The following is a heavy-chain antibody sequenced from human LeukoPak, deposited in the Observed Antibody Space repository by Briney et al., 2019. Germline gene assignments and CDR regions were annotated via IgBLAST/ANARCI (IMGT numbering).Heavy chain of an antibody. D-gene: IGHD6-13*01. V-gene: IGHV4-34*01. CDR1: GGSFSGYY. CDR2: INHSGST. Sequence: SETLSLTCAVYGGSFSGYYWSWIRHPPGKGLEWIWEINHSGSTNYNPSLKSRVTISVDTSKNQFSLKLSSVTAADTAVYYCARHRLQTGYSRSWRPHNWFDPWGQGTLVTVSS. J-gene: IGHJ5*02. CDR3: ARHRLQTGYSRSWRPHNWFDP.